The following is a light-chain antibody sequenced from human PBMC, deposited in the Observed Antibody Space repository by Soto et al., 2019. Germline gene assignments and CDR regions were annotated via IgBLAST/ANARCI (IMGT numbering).Light chain of an antibody. Sequence: QPVLTQPASVSGSPGQSITISCTGTSSDVGDFDCVSWYQQHPGKAPKLMIYEVSDRPSGVSNRFSGSKSGDTASLTISGLQAEDEADYYCSSYTSSSTLVFGGGTKLTVL. CDR3: SSYTSSSTLV. V-gene: IGLV2-14*01. CDR1: SSDVGDFDC. J-gene: IGLJ2*01. CDR2: EVS.